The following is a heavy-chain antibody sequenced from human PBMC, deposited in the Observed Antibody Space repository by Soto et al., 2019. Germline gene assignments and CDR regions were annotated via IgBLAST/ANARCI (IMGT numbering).Heavy chain of an antibody. V-gene: IGHV2-5*02. CDR1: GFSLSTSGVG. Sequence: QITLKESGPTLVKPTQTLTLTCTFSGFSLSTSGVGVGWIRQPPGKALKWLALIYWDDDKRYSPSLKSRLTITKHTSKHHVVLTMTNMDPVDTATYSCAPIGFWLVDLGWEYWGQGTPVTVSS. J-gene: IGHJ4*02. CDR3: APIGFWLVDLGWEY. CDR2: IYWDDDK. D-gene: IGHD6-19*01.